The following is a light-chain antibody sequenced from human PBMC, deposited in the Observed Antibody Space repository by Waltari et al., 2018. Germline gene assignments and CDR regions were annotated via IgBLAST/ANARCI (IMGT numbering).Light chain of an antibody. CDR3: QYFGGAPLT. Sequence: EIVLTQSPGTLSLSPGERVALSCRASQSVSINFLAWYQQKPGQAPRLLVHGASRRASGIPVRFSAGGSGTDFTLTISRLEPKDSGVYFCQYFGGAPLTFGGGAKVEIK. J-gene: IGKJ4*01. CDR1: QSVSINF. V-gene: IGKV3-20*01. CDR2: GAS.